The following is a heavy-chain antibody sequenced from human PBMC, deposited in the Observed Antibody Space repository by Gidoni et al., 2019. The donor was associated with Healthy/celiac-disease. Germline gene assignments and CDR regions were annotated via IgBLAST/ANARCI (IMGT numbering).Heavy chain of an antibody. J-gene: IGHJ6*02. D-gene: IGHD2-8*02. V-gene: IGHV3-21*01. CDR3: ARDLSNCTGGVCYYYYGMDV. CDR1: GFTFRSYS. CDR2: ISSSSSYI. Sequence: EVQLVESGGGLGKPGGSLRLSCAASGFTFRSYSMNWVRQDPGKGLKWVSSISSSSSYIYYADSVKGRFTISRDNAKNSLYLQMNSLRAEDTAVYYCARDLSNCTGGVCYYYYGMDVWGQGTTVTVSS.